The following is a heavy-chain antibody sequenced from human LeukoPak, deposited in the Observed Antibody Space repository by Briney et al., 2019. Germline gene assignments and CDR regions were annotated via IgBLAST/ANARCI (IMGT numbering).Heavy chain of an antibody. Sequence: GGSLTLSCVVSGFTVADDAMHWVRQVPGKGLEWVATLEQDGIGQVYVGSVKGRFTIARDNYKNSLSLQMHNLRAEDTAIYYCVRGMGWYFGLWGRGALVTVSS. CDR2: LEQDGIGQ. V-gene: IGHV3-7*01. CDR1: GFTVADDA. J-gene: IGHJ2*01. CDR3: VRGMGWYFGL. D-gene: IGHD3-16*01.